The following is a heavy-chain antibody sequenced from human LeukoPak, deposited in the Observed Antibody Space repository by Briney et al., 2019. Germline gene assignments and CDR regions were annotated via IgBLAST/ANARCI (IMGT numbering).Heavy chain of an antibody. CDR1: GFTFSSYA. CDR3: AKGFTVVIDPFDY. Sequence: PGGSLRLSCAASGFTFSSYAMSWVRQAPGKGLEWVTAISGSGGSTYYADSVKGRFTISRDNSKNTLYLQMNSLRAEDTAVYYCAKGFTVVIDPFDYWGQGTLVTISS. V-gene: IGHV3-23*01. CDR2: ISGSGGST. J-gene: IGHJ4*02. D-gene: IGHD4-23*01.